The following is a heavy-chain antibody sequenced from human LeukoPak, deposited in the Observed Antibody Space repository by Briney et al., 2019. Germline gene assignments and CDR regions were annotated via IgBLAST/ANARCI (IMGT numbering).Heavy chain of an antibody. J-gene: IGHJ4*02. CDR2: IYYSGST. CDR3: ARGVDSSGWYDLFDY. D-gene: IGHD6-19*01. CDR1: GGSISSYY. Sequence: PSETLSLTCTVSGGSISSYYWSWIRQPPGKGLEWIGYIYYSGSTNYNPSLKSRVTISVDTSKNQFSLKLSSVTAADTAVYYCARGVDSSGWYDLFDYWGQGTLVTVSS. V-gene: IGHV4-59*01.